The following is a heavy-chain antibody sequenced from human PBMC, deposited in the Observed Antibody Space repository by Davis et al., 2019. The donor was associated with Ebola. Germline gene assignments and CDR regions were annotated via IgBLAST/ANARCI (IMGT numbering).Heavy chain of an antibody. Sequence: KVSCKTSGFSFTSHWIAWVRQMPGKGLEWMGLIYPGDSDTRYSPSFEGQVTMSVDKSVSTAYLQWSSLKASDTAMYFCARPRSGDGAFDTWGQGTMVTVSS. V-gene: IGHV5-51*01. CDR1: GFSFTSHW. CDR3: ARPRSGDGAFDT. J-gene: IGHJ3*02. CDR2: IYPGDSDT. D-gene: IGHD3-3*01.